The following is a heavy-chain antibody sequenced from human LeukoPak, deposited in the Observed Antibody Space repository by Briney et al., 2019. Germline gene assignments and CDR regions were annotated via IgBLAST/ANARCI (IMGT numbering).Heavy chain of an antibody. CDR3: ARERSTMIVVVINSYSDY. V-gene: IGHV3-21*01. Sequence: GGSLRLSCAASGFTFSSYSMNWVRQAPGTGLEWVSSISSSSSYIYYADSVKGRFTISRDNAKNSLYLQMNSLRAEDTAVYYCARERSTMIVVVINSYSDYWGQGTLVTVSS. CDR2: ISSSSSYI. D-gene: IGHD3-22*01. J-gene: IGHJ4*02. CDR1: GFTFSSYS.